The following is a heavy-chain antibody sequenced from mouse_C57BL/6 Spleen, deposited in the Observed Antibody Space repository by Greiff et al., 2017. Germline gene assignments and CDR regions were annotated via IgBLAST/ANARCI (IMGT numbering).Heavy chain of an antibody. Sequence: EVQLQQSGPGLVKPSQSLSLTCSVTGYSITSGYYWNWIRQFPGNKLEWMGYISYDGSNNYNPSLKNRISITRDTSKNQFFLKLNSVTTEDTATYYCARDQDYWGQGTTLTVSS. CDR2: ISYDGSN. CDR1: GYSITSGYY. J-gene: IGHJ2*01. V-gene: IGHV3-6*01. CDR3: ARDQDY.